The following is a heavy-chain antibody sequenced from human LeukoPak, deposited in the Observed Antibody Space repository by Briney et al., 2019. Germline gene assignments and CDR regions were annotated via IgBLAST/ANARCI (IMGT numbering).Heavy chain of an antibody. CDR3: AKVELSAAGGELDP. Sequence: GGSLRLSCAASGFTFSSYWMSWVRQAPGKGLEWVSAIRGNGDTTYDADSVKGRFTISRDNSKNTLYLEMKSLRADDTALYYCAKVELSAAGGELDPWGQGNLVTVSS. J-gene: IGHJ5*02. CDR1: GFTFSSYW. V-gene: IGHV3-23*01. CDR2: IRGNGDTT. D-gene: IGHD6-13*01.